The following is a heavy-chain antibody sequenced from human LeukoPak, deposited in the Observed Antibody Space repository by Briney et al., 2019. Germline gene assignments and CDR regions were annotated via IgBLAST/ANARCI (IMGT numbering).Heavy chain of an antibody. CDR2: IYSGGST. V-gene: IGHV3-53*01. J-gene: IGHJ4*02. CDR3: AKAPLLLWFGELSESYFDY. CDR1: GFTVSSNY. D-gene: IGHD3-10*01. Sequence: PGGSLRLSCAASGFTVSSNYMSWVRQAPGKGLEWVSLIYSGGSTSYADSVKGRFTFSSDNSKNTLYLQMNSLRAEDTGVYYCAKAPLLLWFGELSESYFDYWGLGTLVTVSS.